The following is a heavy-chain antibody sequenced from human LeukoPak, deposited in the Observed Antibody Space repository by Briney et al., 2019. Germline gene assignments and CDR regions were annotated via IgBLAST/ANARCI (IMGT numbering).Heavy chain of an antibody. CDR3: ARVFGYCSSTSCYRPAFDY. V-gene: IGHV1-18*01. Sequence: ASVKVSCKASGYTFTSYDINWVRQATGQGLEWMGWMNPNSGNTNYAQKLQGRVTMTTDTSTSTAYMELRSLRSDDTAVYYCARVFGYCSSTSCYRPAFDYWGQGTLVTVSS. J-gene: IGHJ4*02. CDR2: MNPNSGNT. CDR1: GYTFTSYD. D-gene: IGHD2-2*03.